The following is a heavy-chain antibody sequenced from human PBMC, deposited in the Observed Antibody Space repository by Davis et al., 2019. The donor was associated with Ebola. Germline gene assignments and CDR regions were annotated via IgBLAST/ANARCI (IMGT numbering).Heavy chain of an antibody. J-gene: IGHJ6*02. CDR2: IIPMHGTA. CDR1: GYTFTSYN. V-gene: IGHV1-18*04. CDR3: ARDGPDYYGLDV. Sequence: ASVKVSCKASGYTFTSYNIIWVRQAPGQGLEWMGGIIPMHGTANYAQKFQGRVTITRDTSTSTVYMEVRRLRSDDTAVYYCARDGPDYYGLDVWGQGTAVTVSS.